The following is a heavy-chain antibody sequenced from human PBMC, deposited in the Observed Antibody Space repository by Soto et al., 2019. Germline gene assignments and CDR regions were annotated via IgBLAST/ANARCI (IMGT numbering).Heavy chain of an antibody. D-gene: IGHD5-12*01. CDR1: GGSISSYY. CDR2: IYYSGST. J-gene: IGHJ4*02. Sequence: LSLTCTVSGGSISSYYWSWIRQPPGKGLEWIGYIYYSGSTNYNPSLKSRVTISVDTSKNQFSLKLSSVTAADTAVYYCARDSDGYTDYWGQGTLVTVSS. V-gene: IGHV4-59*01. CDR3: ARDSDGYTDY.